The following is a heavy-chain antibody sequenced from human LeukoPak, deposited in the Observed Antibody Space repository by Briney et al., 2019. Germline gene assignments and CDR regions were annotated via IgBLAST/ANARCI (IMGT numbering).Heavy chain of an antibody. V-gene: IGHV3-21*01. J-gene: IGHJ3*02. Sequence: GSLRLSCAVSGFTFSHYSMTWVRQAPGKGLEWVSSISSSSSFIYYADSVKGRFTISRDNAKKSLYLQMNSLRAEDTAVYYCASETKRGYSYGSPTDAFDIWGQGTMVTVSS. CDR3: ASETKRGYSYGSPTDAFDI. CDR1: GFTFSHYS. CDR2: ISSSSSFI. D-gene: IGHD5-18*01.